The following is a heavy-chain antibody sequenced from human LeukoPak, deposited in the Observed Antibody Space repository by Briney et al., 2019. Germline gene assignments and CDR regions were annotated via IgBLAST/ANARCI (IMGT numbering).Heavy chain of an antibody. V-gene: IGHV3-23*01. CDR2: ICGSGGGT. J-gene: IGHJ4*02. CDR3: AKAIGTSCYGGIDY. Sequence: QPGGSLRLSCAASGFTFSSYAMSWVRQAPGKGLEWVSFICGSGGGTYYADSVKGRFTISRDNSKSTLYLQMNSLRAEDTAVYYCAKAIGTSCYGGIDYWGQGTLVTVSS. CDR1: GFTFSSYA. D-gene: IGHD2-2*01.